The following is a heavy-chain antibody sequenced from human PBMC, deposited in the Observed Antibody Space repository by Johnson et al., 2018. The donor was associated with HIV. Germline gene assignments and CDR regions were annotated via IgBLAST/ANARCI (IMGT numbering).Heavy chain of an antibody. D-gene: IGHD3-10*01. CDR2: MPYDGSKQ. CDR1: GFSLSDYA. CDR3: ARDRFGSGRPNAFDM. J-gene: IGHJ3*02. V-gene: IGHV3-30-3*01. Sequence: QVQPVESGGGLVQPGWSLRLSCAASGFSLSDYALHWVRQAPVKVLELVGVMPYDGSKQTYADSVKDRFTISRDNSKNTVYLQMNTLRPEDTAVYYCARDRFGSGRPNAFDMWGQGTMVTVSS.